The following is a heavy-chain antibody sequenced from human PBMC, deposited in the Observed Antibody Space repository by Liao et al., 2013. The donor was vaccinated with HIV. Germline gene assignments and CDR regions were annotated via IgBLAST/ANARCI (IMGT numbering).Heavy chain of an antibody. CDR3: ARCGDYRGSANGFDV. D-gene: IGHD4-17*01. CDR2: IYHSGKT. V-gene: IGHV4-59*11. J-gene: IGHJ3*01. Sequence: QVQLQESGPGLLKPSETLSLSCTVSGGSISGHYWTWIRQSPGKGLEWIGFIYHSGKTNYNPSFARRVTISVDTSENQFSLKLSDVTAADTAVYYCARCGDYRGSANGFDVWGQGTKGHRLF. CDR1: GGSISGHY.